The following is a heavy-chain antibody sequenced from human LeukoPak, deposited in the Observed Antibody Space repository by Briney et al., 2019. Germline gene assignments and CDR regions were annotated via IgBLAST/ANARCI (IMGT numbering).Heavy chain of an antibody. Sequence: PSETLSLTCAVSGYSISSGYYWGWIRQPPGKGVEWIGSIYHSGSTYYNPSLKSRVTISVDTSKNQFSLKLSSVTAADTAVYYCARQCSSTVPHYYYYMDVWGKGTTVTVSS. CDR1: GYSISSGYY. V-gene: IGHV4-38-2*01. CDR2: IYHSGST. CDR3: ARQCSSTVPHYYYYMDV. D-gene: IGHD2-2*01. J-gene: IGHJ6*03.